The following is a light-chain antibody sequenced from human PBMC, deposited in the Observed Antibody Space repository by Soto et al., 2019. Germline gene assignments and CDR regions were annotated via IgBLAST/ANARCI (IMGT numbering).Light chain of an antibody. J-gene: IGLJ2*01. CDR1: SNDVGANNY. CDR2: EAA. V-gene: IGLV2-14*01. CDR3: TSYTITSTLV. Sequence: QSALTQPASVSGSPGQSITISCTGTSNDVGANNYVSWYQRHPGKAPKILIYEAANRPSGVSHRFSGSKSGNTASLTISGLPAEDEADYFCTSYTITSTLVFGGGTKLTVL.